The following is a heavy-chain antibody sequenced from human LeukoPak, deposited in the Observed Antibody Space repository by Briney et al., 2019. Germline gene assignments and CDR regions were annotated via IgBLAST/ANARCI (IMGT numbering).Heavy chain of an antibody. J-gene: IGHJ4*02. V-gene: IGHV3-7*01. CDR1: GFTFSSYW. Sequence: GGSLRLSCAASGFTFSSYWMSWVRQAPGKGLEWVANIKQDGSEKYYVDSVKGRFIISRDNAKNSLYLQMNSLRAEDTAVYYCARRRYSGSSQHFDYWGLGTLVTVSS. D-gene: IGHD1-26*01. CDR2: IKQDGSEK. CDR3: ARRRYSGSSQHFDY.